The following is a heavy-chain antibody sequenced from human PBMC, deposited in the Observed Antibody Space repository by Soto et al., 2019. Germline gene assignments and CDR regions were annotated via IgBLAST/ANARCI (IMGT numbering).Heavy chain of an antibody. D-gene: IGHD2-2*01. Sequence: GESLKISCKGSGYSFTSYWIGWVRQMPGKGLEWMGIIYPGDSDTRYSPSFQGQVTISADKSISPAYLQGSSLKASDTAMYYCARHGGGIVVVPAAEDAFDIWGQGTMVTVSS. CDR1: GYSFTSYW. CDR3: ARHGGGIVVVPAAEDAFDI. V-gene: IGHV5-51*01. CDR2: IYPGDSDT. J-gene: IGHJ3*02.